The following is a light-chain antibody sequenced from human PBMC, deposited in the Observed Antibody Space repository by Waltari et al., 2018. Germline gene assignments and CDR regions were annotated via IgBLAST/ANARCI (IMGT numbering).Light chain of an antibody. Sequence: SSDLTQDPAVSVALGQTFRITCHGYILSTYYVNWSRQKPGQPRALAIYGKHNRPSGIPDRVYANSSGNTASLIITGAQAEDEADYYCSARELSGHVVFGGGTRLTVL. V-gene: IGLV3-19*01. J-gene: IGLJ2*01. CDR2: GKH. CDR1: ILSTYY. CDR3: SARELSGHVV.